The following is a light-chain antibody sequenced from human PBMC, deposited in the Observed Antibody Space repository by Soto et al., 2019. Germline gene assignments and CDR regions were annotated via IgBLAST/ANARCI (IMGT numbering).Light chain of an antibody. CDR3: SSYTSSSISGV. Sequence: QSALTQPASVSGSPGQSITISCTGNSSDVGGYNYVSWYQQHPGKAPKLMIYEVSNRPSGVSNRFSGSKSGNTASLTISGLQAEDEADYYCSSYTSSSISGVFGGGTKLTVL. J-gene: IGLJ3*02. CDR1: SSDVGGYNY. V-gene: IGLV2-14*01. CDR2: EVS.